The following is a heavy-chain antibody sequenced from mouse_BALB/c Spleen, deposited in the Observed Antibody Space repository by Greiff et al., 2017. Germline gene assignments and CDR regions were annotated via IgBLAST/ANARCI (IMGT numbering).Heavy chain of an antibody. Sequence: EVQLKESGPGLVKPSQSLSLTCTVTGYSITSDYAWNWIRQFPGNKLEWMGYISYSGSTSYNPSLKSRISITRDTSKNQFFLQLNSVTTEDTATYYCARRDYGLSLDYWGQGTTLTVSS. V-gene: IGHV3-2*02. CDR1: GYSITSDYA. CDR2: ISYSGST. CDR3: ARRDYGLSLDY. D-gene: IGHD1-1*01. J-gene: IGHJ2*01.